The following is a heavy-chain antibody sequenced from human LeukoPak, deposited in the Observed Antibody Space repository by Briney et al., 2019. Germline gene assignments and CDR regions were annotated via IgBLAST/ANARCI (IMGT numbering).Heavy chain of an antibody. D-gene: IGHD4-17*01. CDR2: IYYSGST. CDR1: GGSLSSGGYY. Sequence: SQTLSLTCTVSGGSLSSGGYYWSWLRQHPGTGLEWLGYIYYSGSTYYNPPLKSRVTMSVDTSKNQFSLKLSSVTAADTAVYYCARADYGDPKYYFDYWGQGTLVTVSS. CDR3: ARADYGDPKYYFDY. V-gene: IGHV4-31*03. J-gene: IGHJ4*02.